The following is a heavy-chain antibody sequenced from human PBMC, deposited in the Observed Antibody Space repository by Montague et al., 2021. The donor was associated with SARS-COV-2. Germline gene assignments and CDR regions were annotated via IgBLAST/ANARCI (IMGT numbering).Heavy chain of an antibody. V-gene: IGHV4-38-2*02. Sequence: SETLSLTCTVSGFSICSGDYWGWIRQPPGKGLEWIGSIDHSGTTYYNPSLQSRLTMSIDTSPNHFSLRLTSVTAADTAVFFCGREKAVGHRNVFVIWGQGKRVTVCS. CDR3: GREKAVGHRNVFVI. CDR1: GFSICSGDY. J-gene: IGHJ3*02. CDR2: IDHSGTT. D-gene: IGHD3-10*01.